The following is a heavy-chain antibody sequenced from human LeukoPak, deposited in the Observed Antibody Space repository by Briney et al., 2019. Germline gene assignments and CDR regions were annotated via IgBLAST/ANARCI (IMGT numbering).Heavy chain of an antibody. CDR1: GFTFSSYW. CDR3: AKDPNILRYFDY. Sequence: PGGSLRLACAASGFTFSSYWMHWVRQAPGKGPVWVSRINSDESTTSYADSVKGRFTISRDNAKNTLYLQMNSLRAEDTAVYYCAKDPNILRYFDYWGQGTLVTVSS. V-gene: IGHV3-74*01. J-gene: IGHJ4*02. D-gene: IGHD1-26*01. CDR2: INSDESTT.